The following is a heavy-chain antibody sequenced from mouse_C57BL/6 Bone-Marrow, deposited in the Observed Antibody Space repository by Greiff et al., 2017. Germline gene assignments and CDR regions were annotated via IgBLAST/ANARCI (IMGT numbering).Heavy chain of an antibody. Sequence: QVQLQQPGAELVKPGASVKMSCKASGYTFTSYWITWVTQRPGQGLEWIGDIYPGSGSTNYNEKFKSKATLTVDPSSSTAYMQLTSLTSEDSSVNDCARGDGYDVYYAMDDWGQGTSVTVSS. CDR3: ARGDGYDVYYAMDD. D-gene: IGHD2-2*01. CDR2: IYPGSGST. V-gene: IGHV1-55*01. CDR1: GYTFTSYW. J-gene: IGHJ4*01.